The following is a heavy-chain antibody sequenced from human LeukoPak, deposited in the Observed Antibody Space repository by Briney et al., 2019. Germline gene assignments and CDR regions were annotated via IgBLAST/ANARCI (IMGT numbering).Heavy chain of an antibody. J-gene: IGHJ4*02. V-gene: IGHV1-8*01. CDR3: ARGPPSPTYLYR. D-gene: IGHD2-2*02. Sequence: ASVKVSCKASGYTFTSYDINWVRQSTGQGLEWMGWMNPNSGNTGYAQKFQGRVTMTRNTSISTAYMELSSLRSEDTAVYYCARGPPSPTYLYRWGQGTLVTVSS. CDR1: GYTFTSYD. CDR2: MNPNSGNT.